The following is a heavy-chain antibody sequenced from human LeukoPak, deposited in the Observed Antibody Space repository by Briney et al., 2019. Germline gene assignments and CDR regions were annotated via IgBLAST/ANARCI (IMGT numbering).Heavy chain of an antibody. V-gene: IGHV3-7*03. CDR1: GFTFSSYW. D-gene: IGHD2-15*01. Sequence: GGSLRLSCAASGFTFSSYWMSWVRQAPGKGLEWVANIKQDGSEKYYVDSVKGRFTISRDNAKNSLYLQMNSLRAEDTAIYYCAKNGDRGAYCSGGRCYPYYYYNMDVWGKGTTVTISS. CDR2: IKQDGSEK. CDR3: AKNGDRGAYCSGGRCYPYYYYNMDV. J-gene: IGHJ6*03.